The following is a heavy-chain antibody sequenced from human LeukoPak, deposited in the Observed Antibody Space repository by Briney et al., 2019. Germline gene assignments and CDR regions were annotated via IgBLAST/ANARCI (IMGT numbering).Heavy chain of an antibody. Sequence: SETLSLTCTVSGGSISSYYWSWIRQPPGKGLEWIGEINHSGSTNYNPSLKSRVTISVDTSKIQFSLKLSSVTAADTVVYYCARGPGSGAYYFDYWGQGTLVTVSS. J-gene: IGHJ4*02. D-gene: IGHD3-10*01. V-gene: IGHV4-34*01. CDR1: GGSISSYY. CDR2: INHSGST. CDR3: ARGPGSGAYYFDY.